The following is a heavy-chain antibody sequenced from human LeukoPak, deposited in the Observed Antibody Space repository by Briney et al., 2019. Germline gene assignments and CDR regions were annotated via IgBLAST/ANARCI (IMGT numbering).Heavy chain of an antibody. J-gene: IGHJ4*02. CDR1: GFTFSGYE. Sequence: GGSLRLSCAASGFTFSGYEMTWVRQAPGKGLEWVSYIGSRGTTIYYADSVEGRFTISRDNAKSSLYLQMNSLGGEDTAVYYCATVLWGGQFDYWGQGTLVTVSS. CDR3: ATVLWGGQFDY. D-gene: IGHD2-21*01. V-gene: IGHV3-48*03. CDR2: IGSRGTTI.